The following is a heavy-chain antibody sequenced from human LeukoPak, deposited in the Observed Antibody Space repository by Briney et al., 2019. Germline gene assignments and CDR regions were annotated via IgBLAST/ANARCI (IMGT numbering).Heavy chain of an antibody. CDR3: NLGSY. D-gene: IGHD3-10*01. V-gene: IGHV7-4-1*02. CDR1: GYTFNKYA. CDR2: INTNTGNP. J-gene: IGHJ4*02. Sequence: ASVKISCKPSGYTFNKYAINWVRQAPGQGLEWMGWINTNTGNPSYARDFTGRFVFSLDTSVNSAFLQINNLKAEDTAFYYCNLGSYWGQGTLVTVSS.